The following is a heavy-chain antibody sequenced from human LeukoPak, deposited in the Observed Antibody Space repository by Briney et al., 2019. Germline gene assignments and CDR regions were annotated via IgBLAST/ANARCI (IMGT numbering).Heavy chain of an antibody. CDR1: GFTFSDSW. CDR2: IKEDGTDQ. J-gene: IGHJ4*02. CDR3: ARGTTYDSSGYYWDLDY. D-gene: IGHD3-22*01. Sequence: GGSLRLSCAASGFTFSDSWMTWVRQAPGKGLEWVAHIKEDGTDQYYVDSVKGRFTISRDNAKNSLSLQMNSLRAEDTAVYYCARGTTYDSSGYYWDLDYWGQGTLVTVSS. V-gene: IGHV3-7*05.